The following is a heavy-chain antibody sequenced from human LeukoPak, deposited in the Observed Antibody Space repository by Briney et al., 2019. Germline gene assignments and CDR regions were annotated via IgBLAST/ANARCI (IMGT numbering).Heavy chain of an antibody. CDR2: ISGSGGST. Sequence: GGTLRLSCAASGFTFSTYAMSWVRQAPGKGLEWVSGISGSGGSTFYADSVKGRFTISRDNSKNTLYLQMNSLRAEDTAVYYCAKDRAYYTDSSGYYLVRAYDYWGQGTLVTVSS. CDR3: AKDRAYYTDSSGYYLVRAYDY. D-gene: IGHD3-22*01. J-gene: IGHJ4*02. CDR1: GFTFSTYA. V-gene: IGHV3-23*01.